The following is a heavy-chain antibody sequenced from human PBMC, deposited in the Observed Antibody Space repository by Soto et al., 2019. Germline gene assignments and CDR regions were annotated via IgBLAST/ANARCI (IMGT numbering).Heavy chain of an antibody. D-gene: IGHD3-3*01. J-gene: IGHJ6*02. CDR1: GFTFSSYA. Sequence: QPGGSLRLSCAASGFTFSSYAMHWVRQAPGKGLEWVAVISYDGSKKYYADSVKCRFTISRDNSKNTLYLQMNSLRAEDTAVYYCAIVQYYDFWSAIDPLYYYGMDVWGQGXTVTVSS. CDR2: ISYDGSKK. CDR3: AIVQYYDFWSAIDPLYYYGMDV. V-gene: IGHV3-30-3*01.